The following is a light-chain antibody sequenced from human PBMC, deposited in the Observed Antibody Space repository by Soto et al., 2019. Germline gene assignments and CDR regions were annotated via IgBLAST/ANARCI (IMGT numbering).Light chain of an antibody. CDR2: EVR. J-gene: IGLJ2*01. Sequence: QSVLTQPASVSGSPGQSITISCAGTMRDIGAYNLVSWYQQHPGKAPQLIIYEVRNRPSGISFRFSGSKSGNTASLTISGLQAEYEADYYCSSFTSKSTLIFGGGTKLTVL. V-gene: IGLV2-14*03. CDR3: SSFTSKSTLI. CDR1: MRDIGAYNL.